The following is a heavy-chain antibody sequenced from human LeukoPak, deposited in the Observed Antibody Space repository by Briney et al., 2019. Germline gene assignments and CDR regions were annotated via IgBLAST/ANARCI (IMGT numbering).Heavy chain of an antibody. CDR1: GGSFSGYY. J-gene: IGHJ4*02. CDR2: INHSEST. V-gene: IGHV4-34*01. D-gene: IGHD3-10*01. Sequence: PSETLSLTCAVYGGSFSGYYWSWIRQPPGKGLEWIGEINHSESTNYNPTLKSRVTISVDTSKNQFSLKLSSVTAADTAVYYCARGLYYYGSGSYQSQIDFYYWGQGTLVTVSS. CDR3: ARGLYYYGSGSYQSQIDFYY.